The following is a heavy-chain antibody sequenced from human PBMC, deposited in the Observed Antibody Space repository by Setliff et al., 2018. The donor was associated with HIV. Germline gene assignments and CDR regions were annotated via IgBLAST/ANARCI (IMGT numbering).Heavy chain of an antibody. Sequence: ASETLSLTCFVSGGSLSSYYWSWIRQPPGKGLEWIAYIYYGGSTNYNPSLKSRVTISLDRSKNQFSLKLSSVTAADTAVYYCARTPSRGGFDYWGQGTLVTVSS. J-gene: IGHJ4*02. CDR3: ARTPSRGGFDY. CDR1: GGSLSSYY. V-gene: IGHV4-59*01. D-gene: IGHD3-16*01. CDR2: IYYGGST.